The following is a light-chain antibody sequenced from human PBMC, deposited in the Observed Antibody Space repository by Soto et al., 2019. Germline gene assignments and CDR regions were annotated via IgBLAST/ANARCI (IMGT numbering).Light chain of an antibody. CDR3: QSYDNSLSGVV. CDR2: DND. J-gene: IGLJ2*01. V-gene: IGLV1-40*01. CDR1: SSNIGAGFD. Sequence: HSVLTQPPSVSGAPGQRIIISCTGSSSNIGAGFDVHWYQHLPGTAPKLLVYDNDNRPSGLPARFSDSRSGTSASLAITSLQADDEADYYCQSYDNSLSGVVFGGGTQLTVL.